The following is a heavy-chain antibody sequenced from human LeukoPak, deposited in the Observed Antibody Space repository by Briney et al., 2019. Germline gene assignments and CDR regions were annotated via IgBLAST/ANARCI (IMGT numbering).Heavy chain of an antibody. CDR2: IGTAGKT. Sequence: GGSLRLSCAASGFTFSSYDMHWVRQAIGKGLEWVSSIGTAGKTNYPGSVKGRFTISRENAKNSLYLQMNSLRAGHTAVYYCARGTPWYYYMDVWGKGTTVTVSS. CDR1: GFTFSSYD. J-gene: IGHJ6*03. V-gene: IGHV3-13*01. CDR3: ARGTPWYYYMDV.